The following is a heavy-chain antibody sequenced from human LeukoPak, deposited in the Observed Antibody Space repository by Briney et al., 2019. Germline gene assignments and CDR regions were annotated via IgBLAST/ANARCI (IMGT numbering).Heavy chain of an antibody. CDR1: GFTFDDYA. Sequence: PGGSLRLSCAASGFTFDDYAMHWVRQAPGKGLEWVSGISWNSGSIGYADSVKGRFTISRDNAKNSLYLQMNSLRGEDMALYYCAKSQWLVPDDAFDIWGQGTMVTVSS. V-gene: IGHV3-9*03. J-gene: IGHJ3*02. CDR3: AKSQWLVPDDAFDI. CDR2: ISWNSGSI. D-gene: IGHD6-19*01.